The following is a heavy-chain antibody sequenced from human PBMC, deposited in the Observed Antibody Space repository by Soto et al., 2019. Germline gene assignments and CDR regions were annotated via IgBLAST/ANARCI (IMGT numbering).Heavy chain of an antibody. CDR2: IIPIFGTA. D-gene: IGHD3-3*01. J-gene: IGHJ6*02. CDR1: GGTFSSYA. Sequence: QVQLVQSGAEVKKPGSSVKVSCKASGGTFSSYAISWVRQAPGQGLEWMGGIIPIFGTANYAQKFQGRVTIPADESTCKAYMELSSLRSEDTAVYYCARGLLERFLEWLGDYYYYGMDVWGQGTTVSVSS. CDR3: ARGLLERFLEWLGDYYYYGMDV. V-gene: IGHV1-69*01.